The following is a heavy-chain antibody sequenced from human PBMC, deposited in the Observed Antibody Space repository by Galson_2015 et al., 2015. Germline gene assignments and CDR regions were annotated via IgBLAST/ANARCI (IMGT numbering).Heavy chain of an antibody. V-gene: IGHV3-53*01. J-gene: IGHJ4*02. CDR1: GFTVSSDY. CDR3: ARAFLKGKFDS. Sequence: SLRLSCAASGFTVSSDYMTWVRQAPGKGLEWVSVIYSSGSTYYADSVKGRFTISRDNSKNTLYLQMNSLGAEDTAVYYCARAFLKGKFDSWGQGTLVTVSS. CDR2: IYSSGST.